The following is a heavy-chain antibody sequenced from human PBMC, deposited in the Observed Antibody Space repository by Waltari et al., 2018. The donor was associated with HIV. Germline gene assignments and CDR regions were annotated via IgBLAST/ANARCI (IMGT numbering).Heavy chain of an antibody. CDR1: GFTLSSYW. V-gene: IGHV3-7*01. CDR3: ARDRHYDILTGSYFDY. D-gene: IGHD3-9*01. Sequence: EVQLVESGGGLVQPGGSLRLSCAASGFTLSSYWMSWVRQAPGKGLEGVAKRKQNGSEKNYVESVKGRLTISRDNAKNSLYLQMNSLRAEDTAVYYCARDRHYDILTGSYFDYWGQGTLVTVSS. CDR2: RKQNGSEK. J-gene: IGHJ4*02.